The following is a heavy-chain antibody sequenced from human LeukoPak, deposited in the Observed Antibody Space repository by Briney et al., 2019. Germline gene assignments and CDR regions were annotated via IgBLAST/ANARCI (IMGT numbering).Heavy chain of an antibody. CDR1: GCTFTKYA. J-gene: IGHJ6*03. Sequence: ASVKVSCKASGCTFTKYAMNWVRQAPGQGLEWMGWINTNTGNPTYAQGFAGRFVFSLDTSVSTAYLQISSLKAEDTAVYYCARGIGMGIVLMMHGNIDVWGKGPRSPSP. V-gene: IGHV7-4-1*02. D-gene: IGHD2-8*01. CDR3: ARGIGMGIVLMMHGNIDV. CDR2: INTNTGNP.